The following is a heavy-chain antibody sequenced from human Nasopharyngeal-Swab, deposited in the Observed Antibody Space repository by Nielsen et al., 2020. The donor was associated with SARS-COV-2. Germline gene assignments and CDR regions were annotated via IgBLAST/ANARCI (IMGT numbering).Heavy chain of an antibody. Sequence: ASVKVSCKASGYTFTGYYMHWVRQAPGQGLEGMGRINPNSGGTNYAQKFQGRVIMTRDTSISTAYMELSRLRSDDTAVYYCARDPTSVAGTGDYYYGMDVWGQGTTVTVSS. V-gene: IGHV1-2*06. CDR3: ARDPTSVAGTGDYYYGMDV. CDR2: INPNSGGT. D-gene: IGHD6-19*01. CDR1: GYTFTGYY. J-gene: IGHJ6*02.